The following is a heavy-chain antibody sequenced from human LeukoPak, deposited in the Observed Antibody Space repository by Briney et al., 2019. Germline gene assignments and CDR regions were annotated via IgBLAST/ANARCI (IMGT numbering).Heavy chain of an antibody. Sequence: GSLRLSGAASGFTFINYNMNWVRQAPGQGLEWVSYISTGSSTFYADSVKGRFTVSRDNGKNSLYLQMNSLRDEDTAVYYCAREFPMGIPAAFDPWGQRTQVTVSS. CDR3: AREFPMGIPAAFDP. V-gene: IGHV3-48*02. D-gene: IGHD3-10*01. CDR1: GFTFINYN. CDR2: ISTGSST. J-gene: IGHJ5*02.